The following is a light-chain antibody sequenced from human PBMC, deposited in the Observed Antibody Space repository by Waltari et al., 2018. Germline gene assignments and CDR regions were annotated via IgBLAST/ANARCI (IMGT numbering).Light chain of an antibody. CDR2: GNT. CDR1: SSDIGDNY. J-gene: IGLJ1*01. V-gene: IGLV1-47*01. CDR3: AAWDDNLLYV. Sequence: QSVLTQPPSASGTPGQRVTISCSGSSSDIGDNYVYWYKQLPGTAPKLLFYGNTQRPSGVPDRFSGSKSGTSASLAISDLRSEDEADYYCAAWDDNLLYVFGTGTKVTVL.